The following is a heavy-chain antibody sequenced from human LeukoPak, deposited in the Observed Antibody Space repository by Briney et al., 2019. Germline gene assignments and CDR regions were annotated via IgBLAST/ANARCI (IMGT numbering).Heavy chain of an antibody. CDR3: AKAGIMGATVMSYVDY. J-gene: IGHJ4*02. CDR2: ISGSGGST. V-gene: IGHV3-23*01. Sequence: GGSLRLSCAASGFTFSSYAMSWVRQAPGKGLEWVSAISGSGGSTYYADSVKGRFTISRDNSKNTLYLQMNSLRAEDTAVYYCAKAGIMGATVMSYVDYWGQGTLVTVSS. CDR1: GFTFSSYA. D-gene: IGHD1-26*01.